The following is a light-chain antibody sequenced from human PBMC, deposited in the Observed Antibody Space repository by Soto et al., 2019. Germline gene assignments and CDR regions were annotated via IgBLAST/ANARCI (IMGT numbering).Light chain of an antibody. J-gene: IGLJ2*01. CDR2: DVS. CDR3: SSYTSSSTSG. V-gene: IGLV2-14*01. Sequence: QSALTQPASVSGSPGQSITISCTGTSSDVGGYNYVSWYQQHPGKAPKLMIYDVSKRPSGVSNRFSGSKSGNTASLTISGLQAEDEADYYCSSYTSSSTSGFGGGTKVTVL. CDR1: SSDVGGYNY.